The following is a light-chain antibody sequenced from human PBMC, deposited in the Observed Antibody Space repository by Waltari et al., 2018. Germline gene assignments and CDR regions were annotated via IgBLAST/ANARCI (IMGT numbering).Light chain of an antibody. Sequence: TVLTQSPGSLSLSPGERATLSCRASQSLSSSYLAWYQHKPGQAPRLLIYGASNRAAGIPDRFSGSGSGTDFTLTISRLEPEDFAVYYCQQYGSSPPYTFGQGTKLEI. CDR3: QQYGSSPPYT. CDR1: QSLSSSY. J-gene: IGKJ2*01. V-gene: IGKV3-20*01. CDR2: GAS.